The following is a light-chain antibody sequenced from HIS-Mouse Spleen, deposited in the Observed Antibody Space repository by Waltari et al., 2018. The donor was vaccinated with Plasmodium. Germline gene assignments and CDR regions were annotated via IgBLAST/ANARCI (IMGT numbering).Light chain of an antibody. V-gene: IGKV1-33*01. J-gene: IGKJ3*01. Sequence: DIQMTQSPSSLSASVGDRVTITCQSSQDISNYLNWYQQKPGKAPKLLIYDASNLETGVPSRCSGSGSGTEFTFTISSMQPEDIATYYCQQYDNLPPLFTFGPGTKVDIK. CDR2: DAS. CDR1: QDISNY. CDR3: QQYDNLPPLFT.